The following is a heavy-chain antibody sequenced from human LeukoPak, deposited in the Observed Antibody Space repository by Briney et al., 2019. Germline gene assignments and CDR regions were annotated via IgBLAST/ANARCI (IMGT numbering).Heavy chain of an antibody. V-gene: IGHV4-30-2*01. CDR2: IYHAVST. D-gene: IGHD3-10*01. J-gene: IGHJ4*02. CDR1: GGSISSGDYS. CDR3: ARAPGYYGSGSPYFDS. Sequence: PSQTLSLTCAVSGGSISSGDYSWSWIRRPPGKGLEWIGYIYHAVSTYYNPSLKSRVTISVDRSKNQFSLKLSSVTAADTAVYYCARAPGYYGSGSPYFDSWGQGSLVTVSS.